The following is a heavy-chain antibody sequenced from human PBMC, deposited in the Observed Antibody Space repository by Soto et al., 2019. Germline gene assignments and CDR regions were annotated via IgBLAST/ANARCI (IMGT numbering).Heavy chain of an antibody. D-gene: IGHD1-26*01. V-gene: IGHV3-21*01. CDR1: GFTFSSYG. CDR2: ITGSSAYI. Sequence: GGSLRLSCAASGFTFSSYGMNWVRQAPGKGLEWVSSITGSSAYIHYADSVRGRFTISRDNAKNSLYLQMNSLRAEDTAVYYCAREWANYRGQGTLVTVSS. J-gene: IGHJ4*02. CDR3: AREWANY.